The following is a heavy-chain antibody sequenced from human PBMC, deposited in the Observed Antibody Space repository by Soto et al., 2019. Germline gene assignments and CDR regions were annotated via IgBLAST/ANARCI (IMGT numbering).Heavy chain of an antibody. V-gene: IGHV3-48*02. CDR2: ISSSSSTI. CDR1: GFTFSSYS. J-gene: IGHJ3*01. Sequence: PGRSLRPSSASSGFTFSSYSMNGVGQAPGKGLEWVSYISSSSSTIYYADSLKGRFTISRDNAKNSLYLQTNSLRDEDTAVYYCARDRFHFMLFAGADSSGYVDAFDFWGQGPMVTVAS. D-gene: IGHD3-22*01. CDR3: ARDRFHFMLFAGADSSGYVDAFDF.